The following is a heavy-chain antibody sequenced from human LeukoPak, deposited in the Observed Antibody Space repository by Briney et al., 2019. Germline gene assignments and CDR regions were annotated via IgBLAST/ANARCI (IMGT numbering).Heavy chain of an antibody. D-gene: IGHD5-18*01. V-gene: IGHV4-34*01. Sequence: SETLSLTCAVYGGSFSGYYWSWIRQPPGKGLEWIGEIDHSGSTNYNPSLESRVTISVDTSKNQFSLKLSSVTAADTAVYYCARGRIQLWFRWFDPWGQGTLVTVSS. CDR2: IDHSGST. CDR1: GGSFSGYY. J-gene: IGHJ5*02. CDR3: ARGRIQLWFRWFDP.